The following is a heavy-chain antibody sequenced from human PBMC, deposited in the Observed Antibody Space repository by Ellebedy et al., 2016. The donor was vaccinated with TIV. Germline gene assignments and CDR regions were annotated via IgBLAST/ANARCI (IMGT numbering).Heavy chain of an antibody. D-gene: IGHD2-15*01. CDR1: GGTFSSYA. Sequence: SVKVSCXASGGTFSSYAISWVRQAPGQGLEWMGGIIPIFGTANYAQKFQGRVTITADESTSTAYMELSSLRSEDTAVYYCASPDCSGGSCYPFNWFDPWGQGTLVTVSS. CDR3: ASPDCSGGSCYPFNWFDP. V-gene: IGHV1-69*13. J-gene: IGHJ5*02. CDR2: IIPIFGTA.